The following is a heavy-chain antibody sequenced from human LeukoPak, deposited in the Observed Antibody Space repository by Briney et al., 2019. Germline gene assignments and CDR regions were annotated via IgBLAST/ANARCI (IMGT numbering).Heavy chain of an antibody. CDR1: GGSISSYY. D-gene: IGHD3-22*01. CDR2: IYYSGST. V-gene: IGHV4-59*08. J-gene: IGHJ3*02. Sequence: SETLSLTCTVSGGSISSYYWSWIRHPPGKGLEWIGYIYYSGSTNYNPSLKSRVTISVDTSKNQFSLKLSSVTAADTAVYYCARPLSISGYYYDAFDIWGQGTMVTVSS. CDR3: ARPLSISGYYYDAFDI.